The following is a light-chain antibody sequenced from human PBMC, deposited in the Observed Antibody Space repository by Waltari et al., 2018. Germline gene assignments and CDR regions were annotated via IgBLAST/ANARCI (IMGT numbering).Light chain of an antibody. J-gene: IGLJ2*01. CDR1: SAIITSNC. V-gene: IGLV6-57*04. Sequence: NFMLTQPHSVSESQGKTVTTHCTCRSAIITSNCEQWNQQRPGSAPITVIYEDYQRPSGVPDRFSGSIDSSSNSASLTISGLKTEDEADYYCQSYDTSNPVVFGGGTKLTVL. CDR2: EDY. CDR3: QSYDTSNPVV.